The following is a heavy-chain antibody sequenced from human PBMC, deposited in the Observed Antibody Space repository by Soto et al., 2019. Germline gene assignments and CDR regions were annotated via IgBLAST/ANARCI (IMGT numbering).Heavy chain of an antibody. CDR3: ARDAVGPAAMRFDGGRKTDYYYYYGMDV. V-gene: IGHV3-33*01. D-gene: IGHD2-2*01. Sequence: QVQLVESGGGVVQPGRSLRLSCAASGFTFSSYGMHWVRQAPGKGLEWVAVIWYDGSNKYYADSVKGRFTISRDNSKNTLYLQMNSLRAEDTAVYYCARDAVGPAAMRFDGGRKTDYYYYYGMDVWGQGTTVTVSS. CDR1: GFTFSSYG. J-gene: IGHJ6*02. CDR2: IWYDGSNK.